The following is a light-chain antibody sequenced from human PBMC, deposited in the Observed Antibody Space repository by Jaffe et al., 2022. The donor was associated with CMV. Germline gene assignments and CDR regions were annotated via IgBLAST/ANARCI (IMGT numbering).Light chain of an antibody. CDR3: QQLNSYPLT. V-gene: IGKV1-9*01. J-gene: IGKJ4*01. Sequence: IQLTQSPSSLSASVGDRVTITCRASQGINSYLAWSQQKPGKAPKLLIYAASTLQSGVPSRFSGSGSGTDFTLTISSLQPEDFATYYCQQLNSYPLTFGGGTKVEIK. CDR2: AAS. CDR1: QGINSY.